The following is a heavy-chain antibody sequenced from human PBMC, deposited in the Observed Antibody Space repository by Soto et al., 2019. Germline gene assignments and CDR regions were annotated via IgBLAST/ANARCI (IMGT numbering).Heavy chain of an antibody. CDR3: ARRARMGTQLWLPFDY. CDR1: GGTFSSYA. V-gene: IGHV1-69*13. Sequence: SVKVSCKASGGTFSSYAISWVRQAPGQGLEWMGGIIPIFGTANYAQKFQGRVTITADESTSTAYMELSSLRSEDTAVYYCARRARMGTQLWLPFDYWAQGTLVTVSS. J-gene: IGHJ4*02. CDR2: IIPIFGTA. D-gene: IGHD5-18*01.